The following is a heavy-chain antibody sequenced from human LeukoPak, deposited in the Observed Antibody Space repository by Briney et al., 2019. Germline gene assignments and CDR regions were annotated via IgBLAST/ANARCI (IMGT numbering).Heavy chain of an antibody. D-gene: IGHD6-13*01. J-gene: IGHJ3*02. CDR3: TTSWYSSSWPDAFDI. CDR1: GFTFSNAW. CDR2: IKSKTDGGTT. V-gene: IGHV3-15*01. Sequence: GGSLRLSCAASGFTFSNAWMSWVRQAPGKGLEWVGRIKSKTDGGTTDYAAPVKGRFTISRDDSKNTLYLQMNSLKTEDTAVYYCTTSWYSSSWPDAFDIWGQGTMVTVSS.